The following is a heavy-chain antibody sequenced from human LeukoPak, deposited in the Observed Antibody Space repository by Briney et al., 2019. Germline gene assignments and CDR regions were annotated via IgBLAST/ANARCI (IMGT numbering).Heavy chain of an antibody. V-gene: IGHV4-34*01. Sequence: SETLSLTCAVYGGSFSGFYWSWIRQPPGKGLEWIGEINHSGSTNYNPSLKSRVTISVDTSKNQFSLKLSSVTAADTAVYYCASTDIVVVPAAIRGHNWFDPWGQGTLVTVSS. CDR2: INHSGST. CDR1: GGSFSGFY. CDR3: ASTDIVVVPAAIRGHNWFDP. J-gene: IGHJ5*02. D-gene: IGHD2-2*02.